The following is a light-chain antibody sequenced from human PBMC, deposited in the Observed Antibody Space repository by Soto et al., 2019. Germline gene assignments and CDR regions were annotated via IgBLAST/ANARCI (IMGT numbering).Light chain of an antibody. CDR1: QSVSSY. CDR3: QQYNNWQT. Sequence: EIVLTQAPGTLSLSPGERATLSCRASQSVSSYLAWYQQKPGQAPRLLVYGASTRATGIPARFSGSGSATEFTLTISSLLSEDFAVYYCQQYNNWQTFGQGTKVDI. V-gene: IGKV3-15*01. CDR2: GAS. J-gene: IGKJ1*01.